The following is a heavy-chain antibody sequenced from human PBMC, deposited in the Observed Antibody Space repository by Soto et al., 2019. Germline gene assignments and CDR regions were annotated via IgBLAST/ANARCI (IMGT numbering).Heavy chain of an antibody. CDR3: ARVGQPLSDY. D-gene: IGHD2-2*01. V-gene: IGHV4-34*12. CDR1: RGSFSGYY. CDR2: IIHTGST. Sequence: QVQLQQWGAGLLKPSETLSLTCAVSRGSFSGYYWSWVRQFPGKGLEWIGEIIHTGSTNYNPSLKSRVTMSIDTSKKEISLKLSSVTAADTAVYYCARVGQPLSDYWGQGTLVTVSS. J-gene: IGHJ4*02.